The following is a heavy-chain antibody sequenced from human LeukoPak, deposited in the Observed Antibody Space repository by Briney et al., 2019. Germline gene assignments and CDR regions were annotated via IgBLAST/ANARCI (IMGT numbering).Heavy chain of an antibody. J-gene: IGHJ4*02. D-gene: IGHD3-10*01. CDR1: GFTFSTYS. Sequence: GGSLRLSCAASGFTFSTYSMNWVRQAPGKGLEWVSSITASSSYTYYADSVKSRFTISRDNTKNSLYLQMNSLRAEDTGIYYCAREDYYESGTDDYWGQGTLVTVFS. CDR3: AREDYYESGTDDY. CDR2: ITASSSYT. V-gene: IGHV3-21*01.